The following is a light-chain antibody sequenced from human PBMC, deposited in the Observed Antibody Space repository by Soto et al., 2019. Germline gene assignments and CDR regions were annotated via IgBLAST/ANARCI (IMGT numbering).Light chain of an antibody. CDR3: SSYTAKGTYV. CDR2: EVI. Sequence: QSALTQPASVSGSPGQSITISCTGTSSDVGSYNYVSWYQQRPGKAPKLMIYEVINRHSGVSNRFSGSKSGNPASLTISGLQAVDEAEYYCSSYTAKGTYVFGTGTKVTVL. CDR1: SSDVGSYNY. V-gene: IGLV2-14*01. J-gene: IGLJ1*01.